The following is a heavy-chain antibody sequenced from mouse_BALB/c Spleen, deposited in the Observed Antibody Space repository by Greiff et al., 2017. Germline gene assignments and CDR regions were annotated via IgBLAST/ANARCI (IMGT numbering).Heavy chain of an antibody. Sequence: EVQLQESGPGLVKPSQSLSLTCTVTGYSITSDYAWNWIRQFPGNKLEWMGYISYSGSTSYNPSLKSRISITRDTSKNQFFLQLNSVTTEDTSTYYCAREDSAWFAYWGQGTLVTVSA. V-gene: IGHV3-2*02. CDR3: AREDSAWFAY. CDR2: ISYSGST. J-gene: IGHJ3*01. CDR1: GYSITSDYA.